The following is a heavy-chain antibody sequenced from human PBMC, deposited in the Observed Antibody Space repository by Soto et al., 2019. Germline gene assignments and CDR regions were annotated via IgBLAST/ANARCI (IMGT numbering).Heavy chain of an antibody. Sequence: ASVKVSCKASGYTFTSYAMHWVRQAPGQRLEWMGWINAGNGNTKYSQKFQGRVTITRDTSASTAYMELSSLRSEDTAVYYCATGGIEVASWWERWGQGTLVIVSA. CDR3: ATGGIEVASWWER. CDR2: INAGNGNT. CDR1: GYTFTSYA. J-gene: IGHJ4*01. D-gene: IGHD6-19*01. V-gene: IGHV1-3*01.